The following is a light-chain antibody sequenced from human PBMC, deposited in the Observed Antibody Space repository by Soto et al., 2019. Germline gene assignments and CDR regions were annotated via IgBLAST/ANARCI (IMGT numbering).Light chain of an antibody. V-gene: IGLV2-11*01. CDR3: CSYAGSYTFLSWV. CDR2: DVT. J-gene: IGLJ3*02. Sequence: QSALTQPRSVSGSPGQSVTISCTETSSDVGGYNYVSWYQQHPGKAPKLMIYDVTKRPSGVPDRFSGSKSGNTASLTISGLQAEDEADYYCCSYAGSYTFLSWVFGGGTKLTVL. CDR1: SSDVGGYNY.